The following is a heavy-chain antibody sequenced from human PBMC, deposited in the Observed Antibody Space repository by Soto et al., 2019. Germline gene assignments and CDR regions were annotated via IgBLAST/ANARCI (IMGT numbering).Heavy chain of an antibody. CDR3: SRRRELDVLDYY. J-gene: IGHJ4*02. CDR2: FFIGGNT. CDR1: GGSITGGSISSTTYY. Sequence: SETLSLTCTVSGGSITGGSISSTTYYWGWMRQPPGKGLEWIASFFIGGNTYYNPSLKSRVTTSVDTSKNQFSLKLSSVTAADTAVYFFSRRRELDVLDYYWGQGILVIVSA. V-gene: IGHV4-39*01. D-gene: IGHD3-10*01.